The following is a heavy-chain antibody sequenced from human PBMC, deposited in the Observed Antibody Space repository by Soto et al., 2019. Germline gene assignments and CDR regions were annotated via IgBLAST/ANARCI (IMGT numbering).Heavy chain of an antibody. Sequence: HLQLQESGSGLVKPSQTLSLTCAVSGGSISSDGYSWSWIRQPPGKGLEWIGYFSHSGSTYYNPSLEYRVTISVDTSKNHFSLRLSSVTAADTAVYYCSRDPWGDYKAVWGQGTLVTVSS. CDR3: SRDPWGDYKAV. V-gene: IGHV4-30-2*01. CDR2: FSHSGST. J-gene: IGHJ4*02. D-gene: IGHD4-17*01. CDR1: GGSISSDGYS.